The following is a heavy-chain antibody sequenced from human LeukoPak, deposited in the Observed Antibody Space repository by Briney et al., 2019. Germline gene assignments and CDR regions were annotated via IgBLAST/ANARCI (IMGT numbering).Heavy chain of an antibody. V-gene: IGHV3-23*01. J-gene: IGHJ3*01. Sequence: QSGGSLRLSCGYSGFSFSSYAMSWVRQAPGKGLEWVSGISGSGGITDYADSVKGRFSISRANSKNTLSLQMNSLRAEDTAVYYCAKHRYSTVTSFYLDSFDVWGQGTVVTVSS. CDR1: GFSFSSYA. D-gene: IGHD4-17*01. CDR2: ISGSGGIT. CDR3: AKHRYSTVTSFYLDSFDV.